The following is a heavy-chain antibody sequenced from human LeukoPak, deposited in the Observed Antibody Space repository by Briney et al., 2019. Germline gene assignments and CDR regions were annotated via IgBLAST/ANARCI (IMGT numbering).Heavy chain of an antibody. CDR2: ISGSGGST. CDR1: GFTFSSYA. Sequence: GGSLRLSCAASGFTFSSYAMSWVRQAPGKGLEWVSAISGSGGSTYYADSVKGRFTISRDNSKNTLYLQMNSLRAEDTAVYYCAKAGGSQLLYEVAYFDYWGQGTLVTVS. V-gene: IGHV3-23*01. J-gene: IGHJ4*02. D-gene: IGHD2-2*02. CDR3: AKAGGSQLLYEVAYFDY.